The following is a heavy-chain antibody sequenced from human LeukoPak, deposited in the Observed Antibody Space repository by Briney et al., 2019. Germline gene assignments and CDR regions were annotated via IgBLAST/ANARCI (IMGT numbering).Heavy chain of an antibody. CDR1: GGSISSSY. J-gene: IGHJ5*02. Sequence: SETPSLTCTVSGGSISSSYWSWIRQPPGKGLEWIGYIHYSGSTNYNPSLKSRATISVDTSKAHFSLKLSSATATDTAAYYCARHDPGWFDTWGQGTLVTVSS. V-gene: IGHV4-59*08. CDR2: IHYSGST. CDR3: ARHDPGWFDT. D-gene: IGHD7-27*01.